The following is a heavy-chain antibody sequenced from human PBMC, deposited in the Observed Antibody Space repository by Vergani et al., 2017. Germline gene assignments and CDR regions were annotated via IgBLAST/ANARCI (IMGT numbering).Heavy chain of an antibody. Sequence: EVQLVESGGGLVQPGRSLRLSCAASGFTFDDYAMHWVRQAPGKGLEWVSGISWNSGSIGYADSVKGRFTISRDNAKNSLYLQMNSLRAEDTALYYCAKDKVPGRGSAFDIWGQGTMXTVSA. D-gene: IGHD3-10*01. CDR2: ISWNSGSI. J-gene: IGHJ3*02. CDR1: GFTFDDYA. CDR3: AKDKVPGRGSAFDI. V-gene: IGHV3-9*01.